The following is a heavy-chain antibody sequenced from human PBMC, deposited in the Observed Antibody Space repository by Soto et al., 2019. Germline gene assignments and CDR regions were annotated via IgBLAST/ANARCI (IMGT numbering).Heavy chain of an antibody. D-gene: IGHD3-22*01. Sequence: GGSLRLSCAASGFTFSSYAMSWVGQAPGKGLEWVSAISGSGGSTYYADSVKGRFTISRDNSKNTLYLQMNSLRAEDTAVYYCAKAVYYYDSSGYLNYFDYWGQGTLVTVSS. CDR2: ISGSGGST. CDR3: AKAVYYYDSSGYLNYFDY. V-gene: IGHV3-23*01. J-gene: IGHJ4*02. CDR1: GFTFSSYA.